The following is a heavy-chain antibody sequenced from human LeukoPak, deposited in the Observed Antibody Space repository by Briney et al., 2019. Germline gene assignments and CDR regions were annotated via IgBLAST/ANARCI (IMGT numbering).Heavy chain of an antibody. V-gene: IGHV3-30*02. CDR3: AKDHLYGSGRKGPRHPFNWFDP. D-gene: IGHD3-10*01. Sequence: PGESLRLSCAASGFTFSSYGMHWVRQAPGKGLEWVAFIRYDGSNKYYADSVKGRFTISRDNSKNTLYLQMNSLRAEDTAVYYCAKDHLYGSGRKGPRHPFNWFDPWGQGTLVTVPS. CDR2: IRYDGSNK. CDR1: GFTFSSYG. J-gene: IGHJ5*02.